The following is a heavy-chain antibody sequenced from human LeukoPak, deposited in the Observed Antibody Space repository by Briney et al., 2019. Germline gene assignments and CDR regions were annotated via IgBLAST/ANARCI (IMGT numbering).Heavy chain of an antibody. J-gene: IGHJ3*02. D-gene: IGHD3-10*01. CDR1: AFTFDDYG. CDR2: ISYNSGKI. CDR3: AKDIGHGGHDAFDI. Sequence: GGSLRLSCAASAFTFDDYGMHWVRQAPGKGLEWVSGISYNSGKIGYADSVKGRFTISRDNAKSSLYLQMNSLRAEDTALYYCAKDIGHGGHDAFDIWGQGTLVTVSS. V-gene: IGHV3-9*01.